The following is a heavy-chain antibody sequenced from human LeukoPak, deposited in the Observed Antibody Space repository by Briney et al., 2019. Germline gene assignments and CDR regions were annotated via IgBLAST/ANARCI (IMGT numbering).Heavy chain of an antibody. Sequence: GGSLRLSCAASGFTFNSYSMNWVRQAPGKRLEWVSSNTSSSDYIYYADSVKGRFTISRDNAKNSLFLQMNSLRAEDAAVYYCARDYAARRGRGHFDYWGQGTLVAVSS. CDR1: GFTFNSYS. CDR2: NTSSSDYI. J-gene: IGHJ4*02. D-gene: IGHD6-6*01. V-gene: IGHV3-21*01. CDR3: ARDYAARRGRGHFDY.